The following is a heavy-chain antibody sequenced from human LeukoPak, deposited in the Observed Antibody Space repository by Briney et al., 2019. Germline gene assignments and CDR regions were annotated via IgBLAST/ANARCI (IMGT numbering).Heavy chain of an antibody. D-gene: IGHD6-13*01. Sequence: PGGSLRLSCAASGINFRSSGMHWVRQAPGKGLEWVTFIQNDGSDKSYAASVKGRFTISRDNSKNTVYLHMYSLRADDTALYYCAREGGRAAAGRFDYWGQGTLVTVSS. CDR1: GINFRSSG. J-gene: IGHJ4*02. CDR2: IQNDGSDK. V-gene: IGHV3-30*02. CDR3: AREGGRAAAGRFDY.